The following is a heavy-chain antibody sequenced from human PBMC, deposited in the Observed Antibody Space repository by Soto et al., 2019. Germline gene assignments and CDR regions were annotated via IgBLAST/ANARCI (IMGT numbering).Heavy chain of an antibody. Sequence: QVQLVQSGAEVKKPGSSVKVSCKASGGSFSTYGISWVRQAPGQGLEWMGGFIPVFTTAKYAQKFQGRVSSTADESTYTAYMELSSLRSEATAVYFCARDGVDVSRTTVRHGALDIWGQGTVVTVSS. CDR1: GGSFSTYG. D-gene: IGHD4-17*01. CDR2: FIPVFTTA. CDR3: ARDGVDVSRTTVRHGALDI. V-gene: IGHV1-69*01. J-gene: IGHJ3*02.